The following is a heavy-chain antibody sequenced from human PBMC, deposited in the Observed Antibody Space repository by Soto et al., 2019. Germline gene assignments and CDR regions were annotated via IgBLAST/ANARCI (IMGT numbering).Heavy chain of an antibody. V-gene: IGHV3-30*18. CDR3: AKEIVLMVYGRDDAFDI. CDR2: ISYDGSNK. Sequence: QVQLVESGGGVVQPGRSLRLSCAASGFTFSSYGMHWVREAPGKGLEWVAVISYDGSNKYYADSVKGRFTISRDNSKNTLYLQMNSLRAEDTAVYYCAKEIVLMVYGRDDAFDIWGQGTMVTVSS. D-gene: IGHD2-8*01. J-gene: IGHJ3*02. CDR1: GFTFSSYG.